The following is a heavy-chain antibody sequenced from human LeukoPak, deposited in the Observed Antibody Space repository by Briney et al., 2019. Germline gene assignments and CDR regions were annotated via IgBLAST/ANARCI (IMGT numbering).Heavy chain of an antibody. Sequence: PGGSLRLSCAASGFTFRSYTMNWVRQAPGKGLEWVSSISSSSGYIYYADSLEGRFTISRDNAKNSLYLQVSSLRAEDTAVYYCAREAGSSSSLDFWGQGTLVTVSS. J-gene: IGHJ4*02. CDR2: ISSSSGYI. V-gene: IGHV3-21*01. CDR3: AREAGSSSSLDF. CDR1: GFTFRSYT. D-gene: IGHD6-6*01.